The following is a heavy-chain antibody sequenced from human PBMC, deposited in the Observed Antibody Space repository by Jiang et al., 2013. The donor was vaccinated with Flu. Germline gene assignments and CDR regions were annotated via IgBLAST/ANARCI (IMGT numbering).Heavy chain of an antibody. CDR2: IKQDVSEK. CDR1: GFTFSSYW. V-gene: IGHV3-7*01. D-gene: IGHD6-13*01. CDR3: ARDLWVAAAGTSY. J-gene: IGHJ4*02. Sequence: SCAASGFTFSSYWMSWVRQAPGKGLEWVANIKQDVSEKYYVDSVKGRFTISRDNAKNSLYLQMNSLRAEDTAVYYCARDLWVAAAGTSYWGQGTLVTVSS.